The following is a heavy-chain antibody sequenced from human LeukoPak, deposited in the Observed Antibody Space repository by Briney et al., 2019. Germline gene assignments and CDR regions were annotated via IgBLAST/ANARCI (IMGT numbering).Heavy chain of an antibody. J-gene: IGHJ4*02. CDR1: GDSISSGGY. V-gene: IGHV4-30-2*06. CDR3: ARGIDEWKVGY. D-gene: IGHD3-3*01. Sequence: SQTLSLTCTVSGDSISSGGYWSWVRQSPGKGLEWIGCIHHVGTLHYTPSLKSRVTISVDRSNNQFSLKLTSVTAADTAVYYCARGIDEWKVGYWGQGTLVTVSS. CDR2: IHHVGTL.